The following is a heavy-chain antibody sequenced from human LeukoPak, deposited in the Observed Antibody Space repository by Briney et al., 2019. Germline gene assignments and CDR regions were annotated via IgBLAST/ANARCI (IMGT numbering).Heavy chain of an antibody. J-gene: IGHJ4*02. CDR3: ARSSLYSSSSSFDY. CDR1: GYTFTSYG. CDR2: ISAYNGNT. D-gene: IGHD6-6*01. V-gene: IGHV1-18*01. Sequence: GASVKVSCKASGYTFTSYGISWVPQAPGQRLEWMGWISAYNGNTNYAQKLQGRVTMTTDTSTSTAYMELRSLRSDDTAVYYCARSSLYSSSSSFDYWGQGTLVTVSS.